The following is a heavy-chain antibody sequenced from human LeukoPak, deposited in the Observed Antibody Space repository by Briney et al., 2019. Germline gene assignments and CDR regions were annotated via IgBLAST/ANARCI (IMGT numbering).Heavy chain of an antibody. V-gene: IGHV1-18*01. J-gene: IGHJ5*02. Sequence: ASVKVSCKASGYTFTSYGISWVRQAPGQGLEWMGWISAYNGNTNYAQKLQGRVTMTTDTSTSTAYMELRSLRSDDTAVYYCARSTWIQIWQNKWFDPWGQGTLVTVSS. D-gene: IGHD5-18*01. CDR1: GYTFTSYG. CDR2: ISAYNGNT. CDR3: ARSTWIQIWQNKWFDP.